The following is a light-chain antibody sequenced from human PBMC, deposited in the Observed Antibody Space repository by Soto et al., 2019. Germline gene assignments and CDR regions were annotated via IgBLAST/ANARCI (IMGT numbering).Light chain of an antibody. CDR1: QSVSSNY. J-gene: IGKJ5*01. CDR3: QQYGYSPIT. Sequence: IVLTQSPGTLSLSPGERATLSCGAGQSVSSNYLAWYQQKPGQAPRLLIYGASSRATGIPDKFSGSLSGTDFNLTIDGLETEDFAVYYCQQYGYSPITFGQGTRLEIK. CDR2: GAS. V-gene: IGKV3-20*01.